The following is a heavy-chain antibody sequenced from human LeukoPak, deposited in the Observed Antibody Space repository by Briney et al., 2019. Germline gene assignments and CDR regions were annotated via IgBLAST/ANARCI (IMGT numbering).Heavy chain of an antibody. V-gene: IGHV3-7*05. CDR1: GFTFSNYW. CDR2: IKQDGSEK. CDR3: ARASDPWLQLT. Sequence: GGSLRLSCAASGFTFSNYWMIWVRQAPGKGLEWVGNIKQDGSEKRYADSVRGRFSISRDNAQTSLYLQRNSLRAEDTAVYYCARASDPWLQLTWGQGTLVTVSS. D-gene: IGHD5-24*01. J-gene: IGHJ5*02.